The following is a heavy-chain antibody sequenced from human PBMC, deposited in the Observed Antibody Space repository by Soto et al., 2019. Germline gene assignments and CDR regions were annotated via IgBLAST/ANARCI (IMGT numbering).Heavy chain of an antibody. CDR1: GYTFTSYD. J-gene: IGHJ6*02. CDR2: MNPNSGNT. CDR3: AFGYYYYYGMDV. V-gene: IGHV1-8*01. D-gene: IGHD3-3*01. Sequence: ASVKVSCKASGYTFTSYDINWVRQATGQGLEWMGWMNPNSGNTGYAQKFQGRVTMTRNTSISKAYMELSSLGSEDTAVYYCAFGYYYYYGMDVWGQGTTVTVSS.